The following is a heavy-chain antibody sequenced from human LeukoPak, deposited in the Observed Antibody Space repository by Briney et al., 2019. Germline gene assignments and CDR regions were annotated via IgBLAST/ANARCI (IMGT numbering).Heavy chain of an antibody. J-gene: IGHJ5*02. V-gene: IGHV3-30*01. CDR3: AREGHCSGGSCYSWPSGIDP. CDR2: ISYDGSNK. Sequence: GGSLRLSCAASGFTFSSYAMHWVRQAPGKGLEWVAVISYDGSNKYYADSVKGRFTISRDNSKNTLYLQMNSLRAEDTAVYYCAREGHCSGGSCYSWPSGIDPWGQGTLVTVSS. D-gene: IGHD2-15*01. CDR1: GFTFSSYA.